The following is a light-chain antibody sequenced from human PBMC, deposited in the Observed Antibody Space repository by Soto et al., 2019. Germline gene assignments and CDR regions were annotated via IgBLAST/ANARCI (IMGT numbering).Light chain of an antibody. CDR2: WAS. CDR1: QRVLSSSNNLNY. V-gene: IGKV4-1*01. Sequence: DIVMTQSPDSLAVSLGERATINCKSSQRVLSSSNNLNYLAWYQQKPGQPPKLLLYWASTRESGVPDRFSGSGSGTDFPLTISSLQAEDVAVYYCQQYYNIPPTFGQGTKVEIK. J-gene: IGKJ1*01. CDR3: QQYYNIPPT.